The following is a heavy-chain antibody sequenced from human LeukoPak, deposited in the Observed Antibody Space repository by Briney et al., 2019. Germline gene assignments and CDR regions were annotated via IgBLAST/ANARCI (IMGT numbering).Heavy chain of an antibody. CDR2: INPSGGST. V-gene: IGHV1-46*01. D-gene: IGHD3-22*01. Sequence: ASVKVSCKASGYTFTSHYMHWVRQAPGQGLEWMGIINPSGGSTSYAQKFQGRVTMTRDTSTSTVYMELSSLRSEDTAVYYCARGATYYYDSSGYSFDYWGQGTLVTVSS. CDR3: ARGATYYYDSSGYSFDY. J-gene: IGHJ4*02. CDR1: GYTFTSHY.